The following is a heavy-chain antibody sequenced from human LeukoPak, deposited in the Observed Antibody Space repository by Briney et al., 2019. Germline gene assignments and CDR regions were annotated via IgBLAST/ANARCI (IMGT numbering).Heavy chain of an antibody. CDR2: ISGTGRPM. D-gene: IGHD3-22*01. V-gene: IGHV3-48*04. CDR1: GFTFSSYA. Sequence: GSLRLSCAASGFTFSSYAMSWVRQAPGKGLEWISYISGTGRPMYYADSVKGRFTISRDNAKNSLYLQMNSLRAEDTALYYCAKDISDDSSGYPDCWGQGTLVTVSS. CDR3: AKDISDDSSGYPDC. J-gene: IGHJ4*02.